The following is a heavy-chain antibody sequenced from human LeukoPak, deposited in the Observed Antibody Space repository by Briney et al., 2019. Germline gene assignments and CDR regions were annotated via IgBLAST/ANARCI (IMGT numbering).Heavy chain of an antibody. CDR3: GRDPTTLEHPGYYYGMDV. CDR1: GFTFRSYA. CDR2: ISSEGTNK. J-gene: IGHJ6*02. V-gene: IGHV3-30-3*01. Sequence: GWSLRLSCVASGFTFRSYAMHWVRQAPGKGLEWVTVISSEGTNKYYADSVKGRFTVSRDNSKNTMYLQMNSLRDKDTAVYYCGRDPTTLEHPGYYYGMDVWGQGTTVTVSS. D-gene: IGHD2-15*01.